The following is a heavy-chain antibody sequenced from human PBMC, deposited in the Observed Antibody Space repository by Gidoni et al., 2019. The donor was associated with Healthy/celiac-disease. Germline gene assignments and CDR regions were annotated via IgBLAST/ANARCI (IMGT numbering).Heavy chain of an antibody. J-gene: IGHJ4*02. V-gene: IGHV1-69*06. CDR3: ARSGAYCGGDCYSFDY. D-gene: IGHD2-21*02. CDR2: IIPIFGTA. Sequence: QVQLVQSGAEVKKPGSSVKVSCKASGGTFSSYAISWVRQAPGQGLEWMGGIIPIFGTANYAQKFQGRVTITADKSTSTAYMELSSLRSEDTAVYYCARSGAYCGGDCYSFDYWGQGTLVTVSS. CDR1: GGTFSSYA.